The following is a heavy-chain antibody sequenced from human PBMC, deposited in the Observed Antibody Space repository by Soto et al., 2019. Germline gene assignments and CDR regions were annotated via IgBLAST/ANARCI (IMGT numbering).Heavy chain of an antibody. CDR2: IDPSDSQT. CDR1: GYSFAGYW. CDR3: ARQIYDSDTGPNFQYYFDS. V-gene: IGHV5-10-1*01. D-gene: IGHD3-22*01. Sequence: VESLKISCNGSGYSFAGYWITWVRQKPWKGLEWMGRIDPSDSQTYYSPSFRGHVTISVTKSIATVFLQWSSLRASDTAMYYCARQIYDSDTGPNFQYYFDSWGQGTPVTVSS. J-gene: IGHJ4*02.